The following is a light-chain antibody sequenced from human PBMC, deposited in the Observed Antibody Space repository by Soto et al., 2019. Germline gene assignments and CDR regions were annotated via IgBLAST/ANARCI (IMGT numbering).Light chain of an antibody. CDR3: QTWGSDIVV. V-gene: IGLV4-69*01. J-gene: IGLJ3*02. Sequence: QLVLTQSPSASASLGASVKLTCTLSSGHSSYAIAWQQQQPEKGPRYLMKLNSDGSHSKGDGIPDRFSGSSSGAERYLTISSLQSEDEADYYCQTWGSDIVVFGGGTKPTVL. CDR2: LNSDGSH. CDR1: SGHSSYA.